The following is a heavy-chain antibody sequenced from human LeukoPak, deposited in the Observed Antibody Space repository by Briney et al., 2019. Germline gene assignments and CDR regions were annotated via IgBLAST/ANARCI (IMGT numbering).Heavy chain of an antibody. CDR3: AREYTYYYDSSGYYLFDY. J-gene: IGHJ4*02. V-gene: IGHV4-4*07. Sequence: SETLSLTCTVSGGSISSYYWSWIRQPAGKGLEWIGRIYTSGSTNYNPSLKSRVTMSVDTSKNQFSLKLSSVTAADTAVYYCAREYTYYYDSSGYYLFDYWGQGTLVTVSS. CDR2: IYTSGST. D-gene: IGHD3-22*01. CDR1: GGSISSYY.